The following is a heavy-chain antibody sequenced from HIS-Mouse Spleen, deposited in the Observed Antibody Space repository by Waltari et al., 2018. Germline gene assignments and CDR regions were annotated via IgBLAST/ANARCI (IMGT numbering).Heavy chain of an antibody. D-gene: IGHD6-13*01. CDR2: IYYSGST. J-gene: IGHJ2*01. Sequence: QLQLQESGPGLVNPSAPLSRTCTLSGGPTSSSRYNGGWIRQPPGKGLEGLGCIYYSGSTYYNPSLKGRVTISVDTSKNQFSLKLSSVTAADTAVYYCAREIPYSSSWYDWYFDLWGRGTLVTVSS. CDR3: AREIPYSSSWYDWYFDL. CDR1: GGPTSSSRYN. V-gene: IGHV4-39*07.